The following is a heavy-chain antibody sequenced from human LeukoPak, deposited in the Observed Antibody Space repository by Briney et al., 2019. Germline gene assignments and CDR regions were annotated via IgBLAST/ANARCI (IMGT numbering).Heavy chain of an antibody. CDR1: GFTFSSHD. Sequence: PGGSLRLSCVASGFTFSSHDMHWVRQAAGRGLEWDSAFGTGGDSYYPDSVKGRFTISREDAKNSLYLQMNSLRAGDTAVYYCARGGWSHNNRYFDLWGRGTLVTVSS. J-gene: IGHJ2*01. D-gene: IGHD6-19*01. V-gene: IGHV3-13*04. CDR3: ARGGWSHNNRYFDL. CDR2: FGTGGDS.